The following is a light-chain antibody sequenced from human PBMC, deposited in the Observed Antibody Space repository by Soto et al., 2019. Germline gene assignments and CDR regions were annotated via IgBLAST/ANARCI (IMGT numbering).Light chain of an antibody. Sequence: QSVLTQPASVSGSPGQSITISCTGTSSDVGGYNYVSWYQQHPGKAPKLMIYDVSNRPSGVSNRFSGSKSGTSATLGITGLQTGDEADYYCGTWDSSLTTFVFGTGTKVTVL. CDR2: DVS. V-gene: IGLV2-14*01. CDR1: SSDVGGYNY. J-gene: IGLJ1*01. CDR3: GTWDSSLTTFV.